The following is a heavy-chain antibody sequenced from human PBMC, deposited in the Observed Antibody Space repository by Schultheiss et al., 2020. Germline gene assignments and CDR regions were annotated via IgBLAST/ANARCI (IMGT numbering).Heavy chain of an antibody. CDR3: ARDGGAAAGTL. CDR2: IYYSGST. D-gene: IGHD6-13*01. Sequence: SETLSLTCAVSGYSISSGYYWGWIRQPPGKGLEWIGSIYYSGSTNYNPSLKSRVTISVDTSKNQFSLKLSSVTAADTAVYYCARDGGAAAGTLWGQGTLVTVSS. J-gene: IGHJ4*02. CDR1: GYSISSGYY. V-gene: IGHV4-38-2*02.